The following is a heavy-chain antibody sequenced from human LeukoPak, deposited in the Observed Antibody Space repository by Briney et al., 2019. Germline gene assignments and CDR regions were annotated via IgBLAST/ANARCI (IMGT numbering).Heavy chain of an antibody. CDR1: GGSISSGGHY. J-gene: IGHJ4*02. CDR2: IYYSGST. D-gene: IGHD6-13*01. CDR3: ARVKYSSSWYYFDY. Sequence: TLSLTRSVSGGSISSGGHYWSWIRQHPGKGLKWIGYIYYSGSTYYNPSLESRVTISVDTSKNQFSLKLSSVTAADTAVYYCARVKYSSSWYYFDYWGQGTLVTVSS. V-gene: IGHV4-31*03.